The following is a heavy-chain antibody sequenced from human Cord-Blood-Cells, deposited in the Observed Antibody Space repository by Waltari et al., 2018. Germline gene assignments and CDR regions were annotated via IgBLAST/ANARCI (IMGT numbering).Heavy chain of an antibody. CDR1: GGTFSSYA. J-gene: IGHJ3*02. CDR3: ARTKYYDFWSGYYAFDI. Sequence: QVQLVQSGAEVKKPGSSVKVSCKASGGTFSSYAISWVRQAPGQGLEWMGGISPIVGPANYAQKFQGRVTITADESTGTAYMELSSLRSEETAVYYCARTKYYDFWSGYYAFDIWGQGTMVTVSS. V-gene: IGHV1-69*12. D-gene: IGHD3-3*01. CDR2: ISPIVGPA.